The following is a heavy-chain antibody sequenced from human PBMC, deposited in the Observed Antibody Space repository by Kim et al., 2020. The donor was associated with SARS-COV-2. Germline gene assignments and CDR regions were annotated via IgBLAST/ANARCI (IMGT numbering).Heavy chain of an antibody. Sequence: DAVKGRFTISRDNAKNSLYLQMNSLRAEDTAVYYCAREGLWFGELSLFDYWGQGTLVTVSS. V-gene: IGHV3-11*04. D-gene: IGHD3-10*01. J-gene: IGHJ4*02. CDR3: AREGLWFGELSLFDY.